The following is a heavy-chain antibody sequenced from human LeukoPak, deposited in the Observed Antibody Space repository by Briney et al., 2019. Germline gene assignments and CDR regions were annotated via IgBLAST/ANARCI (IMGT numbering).Heavy chain of an antibody. V-gene: IGHV3-23*01. J-gene: IGHJ4*02. D-gene: IGHD3-10*01. Sequence: PGGSLRLSGAATGFTFSSYAMSWVRQAPGKGLEWVSAISGSGGSTYYADSVKGRLTISRDNSKNTLYLQMNSLRAEDTAVYYCAKSETSRSYYGFDYWGQGTLVTVSS. CDR2: ISGSGGST. CDR1: GFTFSSYA. CDR3: AKSETSRSYYGFDY.